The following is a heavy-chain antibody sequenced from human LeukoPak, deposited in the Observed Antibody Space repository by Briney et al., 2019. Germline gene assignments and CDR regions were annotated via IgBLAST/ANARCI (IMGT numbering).Heavy chain of an antibody. CDR3: AREPSTVSWVDP. Sequence: SETLSLTCTVSGGSISGYYWSWLRQPAGEGLEWIGRIYSSGSTNYNPSLNSRVTMSVDTSNNQFSLNLSSVTAADTAVYYCAREPSTVSWVDPWRQGTLVTVSS. V-gene: IGHV4-4*07. CDR2: IYSSGST. D-gene: IGHD2-8*02. J-gene: IGHJ5*02. CDR1: GGSISGYY.